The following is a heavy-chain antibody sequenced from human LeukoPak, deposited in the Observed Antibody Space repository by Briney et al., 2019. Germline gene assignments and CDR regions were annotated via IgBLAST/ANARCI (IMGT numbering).Heavy chain of an antibody. CDR2: MNPNSGNT. J-gene: IGHJ4*02. CDR1: GGTFSSYA. CDR3: ARGRPTSDILTGYYLFDY. V-gene: IGHV1-8*02. Sequence: ASVKVSCKASGGTFSSYAISWVRQATGQGLEWMGWMNPNSGNTGYAQKFQGRVTMTRNTSISTAYMELSSLRSEDTAVYYCARGRPTSDILTGYYLFDYWGQGTLVTVSS. D-gene: IGHD3-9*01.